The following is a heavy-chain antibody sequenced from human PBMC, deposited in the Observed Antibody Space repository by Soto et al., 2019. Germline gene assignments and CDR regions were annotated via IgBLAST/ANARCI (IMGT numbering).Heavy chain of an antibody. CDR3: ASAYYDILTGYRPWYYYGMDV. Sequence: ASVKVSCKASGYTFTSYDINWVRQATGQGLEWMGWMNPNSGNAGYAQKFQGRVTMTRNTSISTAYMELSSLRSEDTAVYYCASAYYDILTGYRPWYYYGMDVWGQGTTVTVSS. V-gene: IGHV1-8*01. CDR1: GYTFTSYD. CDR2: MNPNSGNA. D-gene: IGHD3-9*01. J-gene: IGHJ6*02.